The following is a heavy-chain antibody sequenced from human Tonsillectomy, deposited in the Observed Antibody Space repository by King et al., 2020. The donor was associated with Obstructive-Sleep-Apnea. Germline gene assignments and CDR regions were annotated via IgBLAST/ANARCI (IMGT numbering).Heavy chain of an antibody. CDR1: GGSISSGGYY. V-gene: IGHV4-31*03. D-gene: IGHD2-15*01. CDR3: ARLEDSVFPGPNWFDP. CDR2: IYYSGST. Sequence: QLQESGPGLVKPSQTLSLTCTVSGGSISSGGYYWSWIRQHPGKGLEWIGYIYYSGSTYYNPSLKSRVTILVDTSKNQFSLKLSSVTAADTAGYYCARLEDSVFPGPNWFDPWGQGTLVTVSS. J-gene: IGHJ5*02.